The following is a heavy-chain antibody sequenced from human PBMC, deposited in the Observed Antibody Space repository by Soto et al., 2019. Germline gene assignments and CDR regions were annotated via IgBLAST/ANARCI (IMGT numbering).Heavy chain of an antibody. Sequence: EVSLVESGGGLVQPGRSLRLSCAASGFTFDDYAMHWVRQAPGKGLEWVSGVSWNRGTIAYAGSVKGRFTISRDNARNSLYLQMNSLRLDDTALYYCAKGVGAGLGALEYWGQGALVTVSS. V-gene: IGHV3-9*01. CDR2: VSWNRGTI. D-gene: IGHD6-19*01. J-gene: IGHJ4*02. CDR3: AKGVGAGLGALEY. CDR1: GFTFDDYA.